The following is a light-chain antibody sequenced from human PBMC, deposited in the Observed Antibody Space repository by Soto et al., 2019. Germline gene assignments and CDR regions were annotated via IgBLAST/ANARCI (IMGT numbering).Light chain of an antibody. CDR3: QQYGSLPRT. V-gene: IGKV3-20*01. CDR1: QSVSRNY. CDR2: GAS. J-gene: IGKJ1*01. Sequence: EIVLTQSAGTLSLSPGERATLSCRASQSVSRNYLAWYQQKPGQAPRLLIYGASSRATGIPDRFSGSGSGTDFTLTISRLEPEDCAVYYCQQYGSLPRTFGQGTKVDIK.